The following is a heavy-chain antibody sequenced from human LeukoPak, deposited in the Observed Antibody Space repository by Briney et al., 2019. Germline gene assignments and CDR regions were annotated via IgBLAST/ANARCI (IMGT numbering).Heavy chain of an antibody. D-gene: IGHD3-10*02. V-gene: IGHV3-21*05. Sequence: GGSLRLSCAASGFTFSTYNMNWVRQAPGKGLEWVSYIHSGSVFIYYADSVKGRFTISRDNAKNSLYLQMNSLRAEDTAVYYCAELGITMIGGVWGKGTTVTISS. J-gene: IGHJ6*04. CDR1: GFTFSTYN. CDR2: IHSGSVFI. CDR3: AELGITMIGGV.